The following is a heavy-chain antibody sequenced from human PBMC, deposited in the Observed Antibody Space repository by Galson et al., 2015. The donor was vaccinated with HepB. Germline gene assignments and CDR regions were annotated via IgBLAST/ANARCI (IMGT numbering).Heavy chain of an antibody. J-gene: IGHJ1*01. D-gene: IGHD2-15*01. V-gene: IGHV5-10-1*01. CDR3: ARPGYCSGGSCYTGDFQH. CDR1: GYSFTSYW. Sequence: QSGAEVKKPGESLRISCRGSGYSFTSYWISWVRQMPGKGLEWMGRIDPSDSYTNYSPSFQGHVTISADKSISTAYLQWSSLKASDTAMYYCARPGYCSGGSCYTGDFQHWGQGTLVTVSS. CDR2: IDPSDSYT.